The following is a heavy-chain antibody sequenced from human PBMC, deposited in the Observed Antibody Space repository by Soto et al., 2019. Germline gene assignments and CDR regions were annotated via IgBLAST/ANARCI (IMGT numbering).Heavy chain of an antibody. J-gene: IGHJ6*03. CDR2: ISYDGSNK. Sequence: QVQLVESGGGVVQPGRSLRLSCAASGFTFSSYGMHWVRQAPGKGLEWVAVISYDGSNKYYADSVKGRFTISRDNSKNTLYLQMNSLRAEDTAVYYCANLYFSGGSGYGLRPVAYYMDVWGKGTTVTVSS. CDR1: GFTFSSYG. CDR3: ANLYFSGGSGYGLRPVAYYMDV. V-gene: IGHV3-30*18. D-gene: IGHD2-15*01.